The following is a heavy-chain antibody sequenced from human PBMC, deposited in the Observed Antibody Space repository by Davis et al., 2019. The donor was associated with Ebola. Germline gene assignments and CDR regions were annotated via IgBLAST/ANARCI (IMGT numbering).Heavy chain of an antibody. V-gene: IGHV4-30-4*01. J-gene: IGHJ4*02. D-gene: IGHD5-12*01. Sequence: MPSETLSLTCTVSGASISSGDFHWSWIRQSPGKGLEWIGFIYYSGITYYNPSLKSRVSISVDTSKNHFSLKLSSVTAADTAVYYCAREASGPDYWGQGTRVTVSS. CDR2: IYYSGIT. CDR1: GASISSGDFH. CDR3: AREASGPDY.